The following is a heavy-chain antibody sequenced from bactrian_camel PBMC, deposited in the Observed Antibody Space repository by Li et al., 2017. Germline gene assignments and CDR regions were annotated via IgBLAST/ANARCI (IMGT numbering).Heavy chain of an antibody. CDR2: IANDDIS. CDR3: AADRRRRCARPPVDY. J-gene: IGHJ4*01. Sequence: HVQLVASGGGSVQAGGSLRLSCAVSGYSVSRYCMGWFRQTPENERGGVATIANDDISRYAESAKGRFTISKDIARNTLYLQMDNLKPEDTAIYYCAADRRRRCARPPVDYQGQGTQVTVSS. V-gene: IGHV3S53*01. CDR1: GYSVSRYC.